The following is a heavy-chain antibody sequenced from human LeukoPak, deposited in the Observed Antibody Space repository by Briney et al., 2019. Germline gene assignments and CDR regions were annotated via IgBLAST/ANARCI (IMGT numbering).Heavy chain of an antibody. CDR1: GFTFSSYA. J-gene: IGHJ4*02. D-gene: IGHD2-21*02. CDR3: AKDVRFVVVTKGSFDY. V-gene: IGHV3-23*01. CDR2: ISGSGGST. Sequence: PGGSLRLSCAAPGFTFSSYAMSWVRQAPGKGLEWVSAISGSGGSTYYADSVKGRFTISRDNSKNTLYLQMNSLRAEDTAVYYCAKDVRFVVVTKGSFDYWGQGTLVTVSS.